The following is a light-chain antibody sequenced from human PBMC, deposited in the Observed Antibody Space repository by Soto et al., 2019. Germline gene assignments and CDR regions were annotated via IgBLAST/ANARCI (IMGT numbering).Light chain of an antibody. Sequence: EIVLTQSPATLSLSPGDRAALSCKASQSVHNYLAWYQQKPGQAPTLLIYGASTRAAGIPARFSGSGSGTDFTLTTSSREPEDFASSYCQQRSNRPPITFGQGTRLEIK. J-gene: IGKJ5*01. CDR1: QSVHNY. CDR2: GAS. V-gene: IGKV3-11*01. CDR3: QQRSNRPPIT.